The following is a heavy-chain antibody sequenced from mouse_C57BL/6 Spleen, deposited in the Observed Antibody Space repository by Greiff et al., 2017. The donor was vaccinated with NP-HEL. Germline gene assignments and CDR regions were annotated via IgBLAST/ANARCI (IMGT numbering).Heavy chain of an antibody. CDR2: IYPGSGNT. CDR3: ARSRSNYDY. D-gene: IGHD2-5*01. J-gene: IGHJ2*01. CDR1: GYSFTSYY. Sequence: QVQLKQSGPELVKPGASVKISCKASGYSFTSYYIHWVQQRPGQGLEWIGWIYPGSGNTKYNEKFKGKATLTADTSSSTAYMQLSSLTSEDSAVYYCARSRSNYDYWGQGTTLTVSS. V-gene: IGHV1-66*01.